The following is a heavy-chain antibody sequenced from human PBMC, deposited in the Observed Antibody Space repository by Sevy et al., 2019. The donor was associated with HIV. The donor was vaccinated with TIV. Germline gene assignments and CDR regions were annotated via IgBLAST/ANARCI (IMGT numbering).Heavy chain of an antibody. D-gene: IGHD3-3*01. CDR1: GFTFNDYA. CDR3: AKDHYTAVTIFGVITPGYYGMDV. J-gene: IGHJ6*02. CDR2: ISARGDTT. V-gene: IGHV3-23*01. Sequence: GGSLRLSCAASGFTFNDYAMSWVRQAPGKGLEWVSTISARGDTTNYADSVKGRFTISRDNSKNTLYLQMNSLRAEDSAVMYCAKDHYTAVTIFGVITPGYYGMDVWGQGTTVTVSS.